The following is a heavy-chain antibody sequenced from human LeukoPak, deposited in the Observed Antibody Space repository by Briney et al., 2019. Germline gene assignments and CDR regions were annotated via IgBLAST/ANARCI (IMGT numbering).Heavy chain of an antibody. CDR2: ITHSGRT. Sequence: SETLSLTCDVYGGSFNGYYWSWIRQSPGKGLEWIGEITHSGRTNYNPSLKSRITISIDTSKNHFSLKLSSVTAADTAVYYCARRRWAVPFDYWGQGTLVTVSS. CDR1: GGSFNGYY. V-gene: IGHV4-34*01. CDR3: ARRRWAVPFDY. J-gene: IGHJ4*02. D-gene: IGHD4-17*01.